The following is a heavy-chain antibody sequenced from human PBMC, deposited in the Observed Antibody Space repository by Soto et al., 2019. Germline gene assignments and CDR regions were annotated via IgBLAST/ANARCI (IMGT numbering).Heavy chain of an antibody. CDR1: GFTFSIYS. V-gene: IGHV3-21*01. Sequence: EVQLVESGGGLVKPGGSLRLSCAASGFTFSIYSMNWVRQAPGKGLEWVSSISGSGTYIHYADSVRGRFTISRDHTKSSLFLQMNSLGAEDTAIYYCARVDLDYGAGGVPDYWGQGTLVTVSS. J-gene: IGHJ4*02. CDR3: ARVDLDYGAGGVPDY. CDR2: ISGSGTYI. D-gene: IGHD4-17*01.